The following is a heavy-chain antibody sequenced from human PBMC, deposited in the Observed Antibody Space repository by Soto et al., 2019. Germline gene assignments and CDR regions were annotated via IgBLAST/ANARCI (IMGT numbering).Heavy chain of an antibody. CDR1: GFTFSSYA. CDR2: ISGSGGST. J-gene: IGHJ4*02. V-gene: IGHV3-23*01. D-gene: IGHD6-19*01. CDR3: AKSGYNLGYSSGWYWDY. Sequence: EVQLLESGGGLVQPGGSLRLSCAASGFTFSSYAMSWVRQAPGKGLAWVSAISGSGGSTYYADSVKGRFTISRDNSKNTLYLQINSLRAEDTAVSYCAKSGYNLGYSSGWYWDYWGQGTLVNVSS.